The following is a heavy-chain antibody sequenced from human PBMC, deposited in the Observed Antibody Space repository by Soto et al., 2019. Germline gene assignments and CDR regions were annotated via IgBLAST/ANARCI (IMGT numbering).Heavy chain of an antibody. Sequence: GGSLRLSCAASGFTFSSYGMSWVRQAPGKGLEWISYISSSSSTIYYADSVKGRFTISRDNAKNSLYLQMKSLRDEDTAVYYSAKDRVRIVGANSFDYWGHGTPVSVSS. CDR2: ISSSSSTI. V-gene: IGHV3-48*02. CDR3: AKDRVRIVGANSFDY. CDR1: GFTFSSYG. J-gene: IGHJ4*01. D-gene: IGHD1-26*01.